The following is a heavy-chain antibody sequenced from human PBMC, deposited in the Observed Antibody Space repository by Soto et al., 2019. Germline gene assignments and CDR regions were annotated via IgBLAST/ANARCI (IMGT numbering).Heavy chain of an antibody. CDR1: GFTFDDYA. CDR3: AKGEPSRAFGI. D-gene: IGHD1-1*01. CDR2: ISWNSGSI. Sequence: GGSLRLSCAASGFTFDDYAMHWVRQAPGKGLEWVSGISWNSGSIGYADSVKGRFTISRDNAKNSLYLQMDSLRAEDTALYYCAKGEPSRAFGIWGQGTMVTVSS. J-gene: IGHJ3*02. V-gene: IGHV3-9*01.